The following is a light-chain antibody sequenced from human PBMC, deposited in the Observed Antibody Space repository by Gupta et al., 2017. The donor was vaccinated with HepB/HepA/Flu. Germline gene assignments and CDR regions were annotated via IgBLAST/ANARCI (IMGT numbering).Light chain of an antibody. V-gene: IGKV1-5*03. J-gene: IGKJ2*01. CDR1: QTISSW. Sequence: DIQMTPSPSTLSASVGDRVTITCRASQTISSWLSWYQQKPGKAPKLLIYKASSLESGVPSRFSGSGSGTEFTLTISSLQPDDFATYYCQQYKSEAYTFGQGTKLEIK. CDR3: QQYKSEAYT. CDR2: KAS.